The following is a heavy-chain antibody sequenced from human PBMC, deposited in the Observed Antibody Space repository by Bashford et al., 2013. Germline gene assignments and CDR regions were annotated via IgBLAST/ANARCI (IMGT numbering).Heavy chain of an antibody. CDR2: ISAYNGNT. J-gene: IGHJ4*02. CDR3: ARVSGYGSASYYSN. V-gene: IGHV1-18*04. CDR1: GYTFTDYY. Sequence: VASVKVSCKASGYTFTDYYILWVRQAPGQGLEWMGWISAYNGNTNYAQKLQGRVTMTTDTSTSTAYMELRSLRSDDTAVYYCARVSGYGSASYYSNWGQGTLVTVSS. D-gene: IGHD3-10*01.